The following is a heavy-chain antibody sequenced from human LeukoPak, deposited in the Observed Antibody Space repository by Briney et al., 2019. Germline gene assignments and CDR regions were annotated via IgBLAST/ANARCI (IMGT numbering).Heavy chain of an antibody. CDR1: GGSFSGYY. CDR3: ATDQFLPSRAFDI. CDR2: INHSGST. J-gene: IGHJ3*02. V-gene: IGHV4-34*01. Sequence: SETLSLTCAVYGGSFSGYYWSWIRQPPGKGLEWIGEINHSGSTDYNPSLKSRVTISVDTSKNQFSLKLSSVTAADTAVYYCATDQFLPSRAFDIWGQGTMVTVSS. D-gene: IGHD2-2*01.